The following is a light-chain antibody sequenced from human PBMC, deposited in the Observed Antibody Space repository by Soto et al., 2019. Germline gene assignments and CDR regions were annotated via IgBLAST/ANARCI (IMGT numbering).Light chain of an antibody. CDR1: SSDVGKYDY. J-gene: IGLJ2*01. Sequence: QSVLTQPPSASGSPGQSVTISCTGTSSDVGKYDYVSWFQHHPGKAPKLIIYEVSKRPSGVPDRFSGSKSGSTASLTVSGLQTEDEADYYCSSYTSSSTVVFGGGTKVTVL. CDR2: EVS. V-gene: IGLV2-8*01. CDR3: SSYTSSSTVV.